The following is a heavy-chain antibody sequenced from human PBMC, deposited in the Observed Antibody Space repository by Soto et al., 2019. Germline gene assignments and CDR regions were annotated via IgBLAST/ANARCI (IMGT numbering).Heavy chain of an antibody. CDR1: VFTFSNFA. CDR2: VSGGGSAS. Sequence: GGSLRLSCAWSVFTFSNFAMGWVRQAPGKGPEWVSSVSGGGSASFSADSVRGRFTVSRDNSKNTLFLQMNTLRVEDTAVYYCAKPRPAAVGTDFFDLWGQGTQVTVSS. D-gene: IGHD6-13*01. V-gene: IGHV3-23*01. J-gene: IGHJ4*02. CDR3: AKPRPAAVGTDFFDL.